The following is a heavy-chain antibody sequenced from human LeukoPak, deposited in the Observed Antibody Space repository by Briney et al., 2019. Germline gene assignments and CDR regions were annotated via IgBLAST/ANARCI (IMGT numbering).Heavy chain of an antibody. CDR3: ARGLDFWSGYYHDAFDI. CDR2: ISSMSSTI. J-gene: IGHJ3*02. Sequence: GGSLRLSCAASGFTFSSYSMNWARQAARKGLEWVSYISSMSSTIYYAVSVKGRFTISRDNAKNSLYLQMTSLRAEDTAVYYCARGLDFWSGYYHDAFDIWGQGTMVTVSS. D-gene: IGHD3-3*01. CDR1: GFTFSSYS. V-gene: IGHV3-48*01.